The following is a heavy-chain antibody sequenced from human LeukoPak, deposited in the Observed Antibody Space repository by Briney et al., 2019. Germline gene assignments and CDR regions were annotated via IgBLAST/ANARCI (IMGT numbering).Heavy chain of an antibody. Sequence: GRSLRLSCAASGFTFSNYAMTWVRQAPGKGPEWVSSITGAGKTYYPDSVKGRFTVSRDNFQNTLYLQMNAVRAEDTAIYYCAKGKSSGSVDWFDPWGQGTLVSVSS. D-gene: IGHD3-10*01. CDR1: GFTFSNYA. CDR3: AKGKSSGSVDWFDP. J-gene: IGHJ5*02. CDR2: ITGAGKT. V-gene: IGHV3-23*01.